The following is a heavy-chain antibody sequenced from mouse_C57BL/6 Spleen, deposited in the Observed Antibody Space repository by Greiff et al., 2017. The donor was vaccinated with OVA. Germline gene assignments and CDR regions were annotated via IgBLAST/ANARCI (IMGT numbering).Heavy chain of an antibody. CDR2: INYDGSST. J-gene: IGHJ2*01. D-gene: IGHD3-1*01. Sequence: EVQRVESAGGLVQPGSSMKLSCTASGFTFSDYYMAWVRQVPEKGLEWVANINYDGSSTYYLDSLKSRFIISRDNAKNILYLQMSSLKSEDTATYYCARDRGDPYYFDYWGQGTTLTVSS. CDR1: GFTFSDYY. V-gene: IGHV5-16*01. CDR3: ARDRGDPYYFDY.